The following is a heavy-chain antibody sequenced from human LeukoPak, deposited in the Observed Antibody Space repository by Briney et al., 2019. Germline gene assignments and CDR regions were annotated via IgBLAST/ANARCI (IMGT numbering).Heavy chain of an antibody. CDR1: GGSISSYY. CDR2: IYYSGST. Sequence: SETLSLTCTVSGGSISSYYWSWTRQPPGKGLEWIGYIYYSGSTNYNPSLKSRVTISVDTSKNQFSLKLSSVTAADTAAYYCARGLRRITIFGVVITRPYNWFDPWGQGTLVTVSS. J-gene: IGHJ5*02. D-gene: IGHD3-3*01. CDR3: ARGLRRITIFGVVITRPYNWFDP. V-gene: IGHV4-59*12.